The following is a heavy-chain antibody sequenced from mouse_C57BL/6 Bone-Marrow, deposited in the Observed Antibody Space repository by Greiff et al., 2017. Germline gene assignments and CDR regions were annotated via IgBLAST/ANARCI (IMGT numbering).Heavy chain of an antibody. D-gene: IGHD2-5*01. V-gene: IGHV1-9*01. CDR2: MLPGSGST. CDR1: GYTFTGYW. CDR3: ARGPYSNFVLDD. J-gene: IGHJ2*01. Sequence: QVQLQQSGAELMQPGASVKLSCKATGYTFTGYWIEWVKQWPGHGLEWIGEMLPGSGSTNYNEKFKGKATITADTSSNTAYKQLSSLTTEDSTIYYCARGPYSNFVLDDWGQGTTLTVSS.